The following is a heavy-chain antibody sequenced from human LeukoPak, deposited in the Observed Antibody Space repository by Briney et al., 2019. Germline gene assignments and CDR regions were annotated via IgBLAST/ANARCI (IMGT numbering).Heavy chain of an antibody. J-gene: IGHJ6*02. CDR1: GYTFTTYG. D-gene: IGHD3-9*01. CDR2: ISAYNGNT. Sequence: ASVKVSCKASGYTFTTYGITWVRQAPGQGLAWMGWISAYNGNTNYAQKLQGRVTMTTDTSTSTAYMELRSLRSDDTAVYYCARDGPLLRYFDWLPVDYYYGMDVWGQGTTVTVSS. CDR3: ARDGPLLRYFDWLPVDYYYGMDV. V-gene: IGHV1-18*04.